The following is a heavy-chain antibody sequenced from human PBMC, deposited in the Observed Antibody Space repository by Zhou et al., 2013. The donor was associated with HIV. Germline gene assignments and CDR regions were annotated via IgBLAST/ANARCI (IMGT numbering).Heavy chain of an antibody. CDR3: ARHKVPKGLYGSGNSPPSGLDV. D-gene: IGHD3-10*01. V-gene: IGHV4-34*01. Sequence: QVQLQQWGAGLLKASETLSLTCAVYGGSFSGYSWSWLRQPPGKGLEWIGEIDHRGSTNYNPSLKSRVIVSLDTSKNQFSLKLSSVTAADSAVYHCARHKVPKGLYGSGNSPPSGLDVWGQGTTVTVS. CDR1: GGSFSGYS. CDR2: IDHRGST. J-gene: IGHJ6*02.